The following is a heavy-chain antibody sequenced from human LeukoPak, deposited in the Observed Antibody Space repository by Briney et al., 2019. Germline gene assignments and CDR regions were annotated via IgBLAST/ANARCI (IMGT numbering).Heavy chain of an antibody. J-gene: IGHJ5*02. CDR2: IIPIFGTA. D-gene: IGHD3-22*01. CDR1: GGTFSSYA. V-gene: IGHV1-69*13. Sequence: SVKVSCKASGGTFSSYAISWVRQAPGQGLEWMGGIIPIFGTANYAQKFQGRVTITADESTSTAYMELSSLGSEDTAVYYCARAYYYDSSGYYGSWGQGTLVTVSS. CDR3: ARAYYYDSSGYYGS.